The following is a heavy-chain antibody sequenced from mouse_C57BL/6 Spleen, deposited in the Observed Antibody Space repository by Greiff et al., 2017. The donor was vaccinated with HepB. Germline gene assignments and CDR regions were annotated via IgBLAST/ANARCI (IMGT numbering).Heavy chain of an antibody. D-gene: IGHD1-1*01. CDR2: IDPSDSYT. V-gene: IGHV1-50*01. CDR3: ARYYYGSSPYYFDD. J-gene: IGHJ2*01. CDR1: GYTFTSYW. Sequence: QVQLQQPGAELVKPGASVKLSCKASGYTFTSYWMQWVKQRPGQGLEWIGEIDPSDSYTNYNQKFKGKATLTVDTSSSTAYMQLSSLTSEDSAVYYCARYYYGSSPYYFDDWGQGTTLTVSS.